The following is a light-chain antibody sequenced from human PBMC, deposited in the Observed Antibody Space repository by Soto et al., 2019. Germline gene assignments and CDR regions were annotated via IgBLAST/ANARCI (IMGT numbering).Light chain of an antibody. CDR3: QLYGSSPLYT. V-gene: IGKV3-20*01. CDR2: GPS. Sequence: EIVLTQSPGTLSLSPGERATLSCRASQSVSSSYLAWYQQKPGQAPRLLIYGPSARDTGIPDRFSGSGSGTDFTLTISRLEPEDFAGYYCQLYGSSPLYTFGQGTKLEIK. CDR1: QSVSSSY. J-gene: IGKJ2*01.